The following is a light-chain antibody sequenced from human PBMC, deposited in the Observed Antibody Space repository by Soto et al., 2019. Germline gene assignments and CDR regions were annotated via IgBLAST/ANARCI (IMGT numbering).Light chain of an antibody. CDR1: HSVSTN. CDR3: QQYGGSPLFT. J-gene: IGKJ3*01. CDR2: GAS. V-gene: IGKV3-15*01. Sequence: EIVMTQSPATLSVSPGERASLSCRASHSVSTNVAWYQQKPAQAPRLLIYGASTRATGIPARFSGGGSGTEFTLTISSLQSADFAVYSCQQYGGSPLFTFGPGTRVDFK.